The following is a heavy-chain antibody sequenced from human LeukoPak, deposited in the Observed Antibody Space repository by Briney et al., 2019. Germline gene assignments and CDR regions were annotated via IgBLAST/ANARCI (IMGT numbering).Heavy chain of an antibody. CDR2: INPSGGST. CDR3: ARSPNYDFWSGYYWAQVYYGMDV. D-gene: IGHD3-3*01. J-gene: IGHJ6*02. Sequence: ASVKVSCKASGGTFSSYAISWVRQAPGQGLEWMGIINPSGGSTSYAQKFQGRVTMTRDTSTSTVYMELSSLRSEDTAVYYCARSPNYDFWSGYYWAQVYYGMDVWGQGTTVTVSS. CDR1: GGTFSSYA. V-gene: IGHV1-46*01.